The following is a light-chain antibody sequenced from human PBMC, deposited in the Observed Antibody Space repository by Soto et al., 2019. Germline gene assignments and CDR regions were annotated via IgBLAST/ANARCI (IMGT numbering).Light chain of an antibody. J-gene: IGLJ1*01. V-gene: IGLV2-14*01. CDR2: EVT. Sequence: QSVLTQPDSVSGSPGQSITISCTGTSGDIGSYNRVSWYQQHPGKAPKLIIYEVTDRPSGVSNRFSGSKSGNTASLTISGLQAEDEAEYYCSSYTNFNTRACVFGTGTKLTVL. CDR3: SSYTNFNTRACV. CDR1: SGDIGSYNR.